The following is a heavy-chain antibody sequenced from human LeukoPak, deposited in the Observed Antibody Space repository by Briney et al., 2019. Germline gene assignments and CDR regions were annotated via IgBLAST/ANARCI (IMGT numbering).Heavy chain of an antibody. Sequence: PGGSLRLSCAASGFTFSSYAMSWVRQAPGKGLEWVSAISGSGGSTYYADSVKGRFTVSRDNSKNTLYLQMNSLRAEDTAVYYCAKDTSVAGLPGGDFDYWGQETLVTVSS. CDR1: GFTFSSYA. J-gene: IGHJ4*02. CDR3: AKDTSVAGLPGGDFDY. V-gene: IGHV3-23*01. CDR2: ISGSGGST. D-gene: IGHD6-19*01.